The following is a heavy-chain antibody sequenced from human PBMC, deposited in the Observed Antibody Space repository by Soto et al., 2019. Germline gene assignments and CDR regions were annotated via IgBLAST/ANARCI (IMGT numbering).Heavy chain of an antibody. CDR3: ARVSSSGYFDY. CDR2: IGTAGDT. CDR1: GFTFSIYD. D-gene: IGHD6-13*01. J-gene: IGHJ4*02. Sequence: PGGSLRLSCAASGFTFSIYDMHWFRQATGKGLEWVSDIGTAGDTYYPGSVKGRFTISRENAKNSLYLQMNSLRAGDTAVYYCARVSSSGYFDYWGQGTLVTVSS. V-gene: IGHV3-13*01.